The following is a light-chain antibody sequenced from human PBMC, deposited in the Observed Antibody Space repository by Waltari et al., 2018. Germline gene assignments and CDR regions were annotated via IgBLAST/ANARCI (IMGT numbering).Light chain of an antibody. J-gene: IGKJ4*01. CDR2: AAT. Sequence: ERVLTQSPGTLSCSPGEGATLSCTARQTVGSSNLAWYQQKPGQAPRLLLYAATTRATGITDRFSGSGSGTDFTLTISRLEPEDYAVYYCQQSGSSPTLTFGGGTKVEIK. V-gene: IGKV3-20*01. CDR1: QTVGSSN. CDR3: QQSGSSPTLT.